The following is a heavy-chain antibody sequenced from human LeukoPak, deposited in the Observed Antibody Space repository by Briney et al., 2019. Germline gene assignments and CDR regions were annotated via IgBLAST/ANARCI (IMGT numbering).Heavy chain of an antibody. CDR2: ISASGETT. CDR3: ARDPSWEILSYFDY. Sequence: PGGSLRLSCVVSGFTFRNYYMTWIRQAPGKGLEWVSYISASGETTYYGDSVRGRFTISRDNAKNSLYLDTNTLKAEDTAVYYCARDPSWEILSYFDYWGQGTLVTVSS. J-gene: IGHJ4*02. V-gene: IGHV3-11*04. D-gene: IGHD1-26*01. CDR1: GFTFRNYY.